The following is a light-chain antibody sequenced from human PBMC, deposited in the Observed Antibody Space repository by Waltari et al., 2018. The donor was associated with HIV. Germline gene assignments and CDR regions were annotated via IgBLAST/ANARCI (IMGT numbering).Light chain of an antibody. J-gene: IGKJ4*01. Sequence: EIVLTQSPDFQSVATKDTVTITFRASEDIGDDLHWYQQKADHAPKLLIKFASTSVSGVPSRFSGSASGTDFTLTIKSLEAEDAATYFCHQSRTLPTFGGGTKVEI. V-gene: IGKV6-21*01. CDR2: FAS. CDR1: EDIGDD. CDR3: HQSRTLPT.